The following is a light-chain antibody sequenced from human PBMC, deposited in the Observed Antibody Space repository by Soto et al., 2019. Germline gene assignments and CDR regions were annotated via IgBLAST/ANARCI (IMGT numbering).Light chain of an antibody. CDR2: AES. J-gene: IGKJ2*01. V-gene: IGKV1-39*01. CDR3: QQSYSTPST. Sequence: DIQMTQSPSSLSASVGDRVTITCRASQSISRYLNWYQHKPGKAPKLLIYAESSLQSGVSSRFSGGGSGIDFTLTISSLQPEEVATYYCQQSYSTPSTFGQGTKLEIK. CDR1: QSISRY.